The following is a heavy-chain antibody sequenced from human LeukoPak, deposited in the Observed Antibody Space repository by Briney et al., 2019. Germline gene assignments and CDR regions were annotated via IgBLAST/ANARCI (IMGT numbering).Heavy chain of an antibody. CDR3: ATTPPGDYYDEIWPVDY. Sequence: GSSVKVSCKASGGTFSSYAISWVRQAPGQGLEWMGGIIPIFGTANYAQKFQGRVTITADKSTSTAYMELSSLRSEVTAVYYCATTPPGDYYDEIWPVDYWGQGTLVTVSS. V-gene: IGHV1-69*06. CDR2: IIPIFGTA. CDR1: GGTFSSYA. J-gene: IGHJ4*02. D-gene: IGHD3-22*01.